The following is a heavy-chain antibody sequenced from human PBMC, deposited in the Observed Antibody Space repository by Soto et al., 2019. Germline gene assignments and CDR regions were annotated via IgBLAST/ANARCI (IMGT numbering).Heavy chain of an antibody. CDR2: ITWDAGSA. CDR1: GFTFDDHT. J-gene: IGHJ4*02. CDR3: AKEKDRIFDY. Sequence: PGGSLRLSCAGSGFTFDDHTMHWVRQAPGKGLGWVSLITWDAGSAFYADSVRGRFTISRDNSKNPLYLQMNSLRTEDSALYYCAKEKDRIFDYWGRGTPVTVSS. V-gene: IGHV3-43*01.